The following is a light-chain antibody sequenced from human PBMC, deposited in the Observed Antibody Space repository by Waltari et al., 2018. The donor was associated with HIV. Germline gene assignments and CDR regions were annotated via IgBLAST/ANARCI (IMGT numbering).Light chain of an antibody. CDR3: CSYAGSSTYV. CDR2: DVS. J-gene: IGLJ1*01. CDR1: SSAGSDYNS. V-gene: IGLV2-23*02. Sequence: QSTLTQPPSVSGAPGQPITFSCIGTSSAGSDYNSVPWYQQLPGQAPRLMIYDVSKRPSGVSNRFSGSKSGNTAYLTISGLQADDEADYYCCSYAGSSTYVFGTGTKVTVL.